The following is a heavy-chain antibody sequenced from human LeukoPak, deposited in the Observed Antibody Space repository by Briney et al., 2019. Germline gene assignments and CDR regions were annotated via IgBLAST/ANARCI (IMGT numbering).Heavy chain of an antibody. CDR1: GFTVSSNY. Sequence: GGSLRLSCAASGFTVSSNYMSWVRQAPGKGLEWVSVIYSGDTTYSADSVKGRFTISRDNSKNTLYLQMNSLRAEDTAVYYCATSSRWPPLGYWGQGTLVTVSS. V-gene: IGHV3-66*01. J-gene: IGHJ4*02. CDR3: ATSSRWPPLGY. CDR2: IYSGDTT. D-gene: IGHD6-13*01.